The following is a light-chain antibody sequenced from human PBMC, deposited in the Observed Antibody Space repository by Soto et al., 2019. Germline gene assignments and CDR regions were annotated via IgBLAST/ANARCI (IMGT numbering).Light chain of an antibody. Sequence: DIQMTQSPSSLSASVGDRVTITCRASQGISNYLAWYQQKPGKVPKLLIYAASNLESGVPSRFSGSESGTDFTLTISSLQPEDVATYYFQKYNSAPFTFGPGTKVDIK. CDR1: QGISNY. V-gene: IGKV1-27*01. CDR2: AAS. J-gene: IGKJ3*01. CDR3: QKYNSAPFT.